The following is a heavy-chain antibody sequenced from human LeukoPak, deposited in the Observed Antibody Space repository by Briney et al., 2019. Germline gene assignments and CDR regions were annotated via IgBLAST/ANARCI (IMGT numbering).Heavy chain of an antibody. Sequence: SGGSLRLSCAASGFTVSSNYMSWVRQAPGKGLEWVSVIYSGGSTYYADSVKDRFTISRDNSKNTLYLQMNSLRAEDTAVYYCARGLDYYDSSGYYPYWGQGTLVTVSS. CDR3: ARGLDYYDSSGYYPY. CDR2: IYSGGST. J-gene: IGHJ4*02. V-gene: IGHV3-53*01. CDR1: GFTVSSNY. D-gene: IGHD3-22*01.